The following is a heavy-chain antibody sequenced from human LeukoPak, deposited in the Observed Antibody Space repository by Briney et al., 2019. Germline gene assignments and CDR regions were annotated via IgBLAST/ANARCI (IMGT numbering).Heavy chain of an antibody. CDR2: INWNGGST. J-gene: IGHJ3*01. CDR1: GFTFSSYA. Sequence: GGSLRLSCVASGFTFSSYAMSWIRLVPGKGLEWISGINWNGGSTLYADSVKGRFTISRDNAKNSLYLQVNSLTVDDTALYHCARVFPSGSYHDAFDVWGLGTMVTVSS. V-gene: IGHV3-20*01. D-gene: IGHD1-26*01. CDR3: ARVFPSGSYHDAFDV.